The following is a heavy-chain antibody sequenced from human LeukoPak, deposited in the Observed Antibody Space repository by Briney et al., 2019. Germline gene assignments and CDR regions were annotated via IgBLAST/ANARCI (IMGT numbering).Heavy chain of an antibody. CDR2: IYHSGST. CDR1: GYSISSGYY. D-gene: IGHD4-17*01. Sequence: SETLSLTCTVSGYSISSGYYWGWIRPPPGKGLEWIGNIYHSGSTYYNPSLKSRVTISVDTSKNQFSLKLSSVTAADTAVYYCARDPEYKVTTVTTTINWFDPWGQGTLVTVSS. J-gene: IGHJ5*02. CDR3: ARDPEYKVTTVTTTINWFDP. V-gene: IGHV4-38-2*02.